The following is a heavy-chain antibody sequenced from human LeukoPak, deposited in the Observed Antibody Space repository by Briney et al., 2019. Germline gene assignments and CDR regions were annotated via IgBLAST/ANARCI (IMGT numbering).Heavy chain of an antibody. D-gene: IGHD3-9*01. Sequence: SETLSLTCTVSGRSISSSSYYWGWIRQPPGKGLEWIGSIYYSGSTYYNPSLKSRVTISVDTPKNQFSLKLSSVTAADTAVYYCARHAYDILTGKFDYWGQGTLVTVSS. CDR1: GRSISSSSYY. CDR2: IYYSGST. CDR3: ARHAYDILTGKFDY. V-gene: IGHV4-39*01. J-gene: IGHJ4*02.